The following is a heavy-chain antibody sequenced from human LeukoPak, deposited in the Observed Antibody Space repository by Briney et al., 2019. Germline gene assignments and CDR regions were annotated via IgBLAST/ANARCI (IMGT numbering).Heavy chain of an antibody. J-gene: IGHJ4*02. CDR1: GGSLSGYY. CDR3: ARGWGRAVAGNFY. Sequence: SSETLSLTCAVYGGSLSGYYWSWIRQPPGKGLEWIGEINQSRGTNYNPSLKSRVSISVDTSKSQFSLKLSSVTAADTAVYYCARGWGRAVAGNFYWGRGTPVTVSS. V-gene: IGHV4-34*01. CDR2: INQSRGT. D-gene: IGHD6-19*01.